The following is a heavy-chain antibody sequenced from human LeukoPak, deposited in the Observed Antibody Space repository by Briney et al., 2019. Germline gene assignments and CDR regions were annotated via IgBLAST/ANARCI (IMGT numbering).Heavy chain of an antibody. V-gene: IGHV3-30*03. CDR1: GFTFSSYG. J-gene: IGHJ4*02. CDR3: ARDSRDRLIDY. CDR2: ISYDGSNK. Sequence: PGGSLRLSCAASGFTFSSYGMHWVRQAPGKGLEWVAVISYDGSNKYYADSVKGRFTISRDNAKNSLYLQMNSLRAEDTALYHCARDSRDRLIDYWGQGTLVTVSS.